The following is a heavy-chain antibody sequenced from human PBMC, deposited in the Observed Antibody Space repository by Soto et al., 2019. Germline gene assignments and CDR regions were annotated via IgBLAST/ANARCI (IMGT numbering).Heavy chain of an antibody. Sequence: GGSLRLSCAASGFTFSSYSMNWVRQAPGKGLEWVSSISSSSSYIYYADSVKGQFTISRDNAKNSLYLQMNSLRAEDTAVYYCARMVGATTYDPLDDAFDIWGQGTMVTVSS. CDR2: ISSSSSYI. CDR3: ARMVGATTYDPLDDAFDI. CDR1: GFTFSSYS. D-gene: IGHD1-26*01. J-gene: IGHJ3*02. V-gene: IGHV3-21*01.